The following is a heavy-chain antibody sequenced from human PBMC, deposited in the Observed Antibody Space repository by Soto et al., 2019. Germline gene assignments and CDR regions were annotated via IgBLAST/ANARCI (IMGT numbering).Heavy chain of an antibody. CDR2: ITSSSAFL. J-gene: IGHJ4*02. CDR1: GFTFSSSS. D-gene: IGHD1-7*01. CDR3: ARETASGTTHLDY. Sequence: GGSLRLSFAASGFTFSSSSMNWVRQAPGKGLEWVSSITSSSAFLYYADSLKGRFTISRDNARNSLYLQMHSLRAEDTAVYYCARETASGTTHLDYWGQGT. V-gene: IGHV3-21*01.